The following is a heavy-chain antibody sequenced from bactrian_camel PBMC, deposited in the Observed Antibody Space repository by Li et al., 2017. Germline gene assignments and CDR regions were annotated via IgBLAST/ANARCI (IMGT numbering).Heavy chain of an antibody. V-gene: IGHV3S53*01. D-gene: IGHD5*01. CDR2: ISRDDNT. J-gene: IGHJ4*01. CDR3: AKGFTGMPN. Sequence: HVQLVESGGGSVQAGDSLELSCAAAGNIFRSCAMAWYRQAPGKGRELVASISRDDNTGYADSVKGQFTISQDNAKNTIYLKLNSLKTEDMARYYCAKGFTGMPNWGQGTQVTVS. CDR1: GNIFRSCA.